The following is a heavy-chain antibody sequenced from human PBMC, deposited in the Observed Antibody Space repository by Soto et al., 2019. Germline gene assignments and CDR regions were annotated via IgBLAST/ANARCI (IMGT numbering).Heavy chain of an antibody. D-gene: IGHD5-12*01. CDR2: IYSGGST. CDR3: ARDRGGYDDYYYYGMAV. V-gene: IGHV3-53*01. Sequence: GGSLRLSCAASGFTVSSNYMSWVRQAPGKGLEWVSVIYSGGSTYYEESVKGRFTISRDNSKNTLYLQMTSLRAEDTAVYYCARDRGGYDDYYYYGMAVWGQGTTATVS. J-gene: IGHJ6*02. CDR1: GFTVSSNY.